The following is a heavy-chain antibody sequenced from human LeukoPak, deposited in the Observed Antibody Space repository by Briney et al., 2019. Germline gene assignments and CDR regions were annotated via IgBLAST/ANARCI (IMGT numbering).Heavy chain of an antibody. CDR2: TFHNGDT. D-gene: IGHD3-16*01. V-gene: IGHV4-59*01. J-gene: IGHJ4*02. CDR3: ARGAGGPDY. CDR1: GASISSSY. Sequence: SETLSLTCTVSGASISSSYWSWIRQPPGKGLELIVYTFHNGDTNYNPSLESRVTISVDTSKNDFSLRMTSVTAAATAIYYCARGAGGPDYWGPGTLVTVSS.